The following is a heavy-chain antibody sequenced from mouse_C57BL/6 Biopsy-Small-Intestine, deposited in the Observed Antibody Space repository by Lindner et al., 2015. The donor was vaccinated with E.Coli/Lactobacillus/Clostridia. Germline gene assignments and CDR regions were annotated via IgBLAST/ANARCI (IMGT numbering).Heavy chain of an antibody. D-gene: IGHD1-1*01. J-gene: IGHJ3*01. CDR3: ARPRGSSYWFAY. Sequence: VQLQESGAALVRPGASVTLSCKASGYTFTDYEMHWVKQTPVHGLEWIGTIDPETGGTAYNQKFKGKAILTADKSSSTAYMEFRSLTSEDSAVYYCARPRGSSYWFAYWGQGTLVTVSA. V-gene: IGHV1-15*01. CDR2: IDPETGGT. CDR1: GYTFTDYE.